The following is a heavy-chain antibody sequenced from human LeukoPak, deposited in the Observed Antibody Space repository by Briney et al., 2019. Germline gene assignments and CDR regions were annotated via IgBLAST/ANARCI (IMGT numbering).Heavy chain of an antibody. Sequence: GGSLRLSCAASGFTFSSYGMHWVRQAPSKGLEWVAFIWYDGSNKYYADSVKGRFTISRDNSKNTLYLQMNSLRAEDTAVYYCAKDRGWWTYFDYWGQGTLVTVSS. CDR3: AKDRGWWTYFDY. D-gene: IGHD6-19*01. CDR1: GFTFSSYG. CDR2: IWYDGSNK. J-gene: IGHJ4*02. V-gene: IGHV3-30*02.